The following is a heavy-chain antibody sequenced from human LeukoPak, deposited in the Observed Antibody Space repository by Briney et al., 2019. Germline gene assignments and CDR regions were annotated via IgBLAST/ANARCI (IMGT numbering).Heavy chain of an antibody. V-gene: IGHV3-7*01. D-gene: IGHD3-10*01. CDR2: IKQDGSEK. CDR3: ARGGMVRRVMGAFDI. J-gene: IGHJ3*02. Sequence: AGGSLRLSCAASGFTFSNAWIYWVRQAPGKGLEWVANIKQDGSEKYYVDSVKGRFTVSRDNAKNSLYLQMNSLRAEDTAVFYCARGGMVRRVMGAFDIWGQGTLVTVSS. CDR1: GFTFSNAW.